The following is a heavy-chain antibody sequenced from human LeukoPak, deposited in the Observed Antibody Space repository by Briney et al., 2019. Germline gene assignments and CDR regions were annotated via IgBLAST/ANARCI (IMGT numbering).Heavy chain of an antibody. J-gene: IGHJ4*02. D-gene: IGHD3-22*01. Sequence: GGSLRLSCAASGFTFSSYAMSWVRQAPGKGLEWVSAISGSGGSTYYADSVKGRFTISRDNSKNTLYLQMNSLRAEDTAVYYCAKGDDSSGYYPGGADYGGQGTLVTVSS. CDR1: GFTFSSYA. V-gene: IGHV3-23*01. CDR3: AKGDDSSGYYPGGADY. CDR2: ISGSGGST.